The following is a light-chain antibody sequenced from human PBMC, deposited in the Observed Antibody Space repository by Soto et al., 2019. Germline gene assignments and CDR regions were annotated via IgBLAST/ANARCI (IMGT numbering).Light chain of an antibody. J-gene: IGKJ1*01. CDR2: GIS. Sequence: EIVLTQSPGTLSLSPGERATLSCRASQSVTSNYLAWYQQKPGQAPRLLIYGISKRAAGIPDRFTGSGSGTDFTLTIDGLEPEDFAVYYCQQYSHSLWTFGQGTKVDIK. CDR1: QSVTSNY. CDR3: QQYSHSLWT. V-gene: IGKV3-20*01.